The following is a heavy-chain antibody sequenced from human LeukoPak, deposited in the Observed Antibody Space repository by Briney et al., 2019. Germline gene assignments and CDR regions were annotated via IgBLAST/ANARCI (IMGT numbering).Heavy chain of an antibody. Sequence: GGSLRLSCAASGFTFSNYVMSWVRQAPGKGLEWVSGISGSGDSTYYADSVKGRFTISRDNSKNTLYLQMNSLRAEDTAVYYCARRYFDYWGQGTLVTVSS. CDR1: GFTFSNYV. V-gene: IGHV3-23*01. CDR2: ISGSGDST. J-gene: IGHJ4*02. CDR3: ARRYFDY.